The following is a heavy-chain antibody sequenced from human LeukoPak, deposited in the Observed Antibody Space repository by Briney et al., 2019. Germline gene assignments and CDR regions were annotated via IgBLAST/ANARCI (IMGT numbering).Heavy chain of an antibody. CDR1: GYTFISYG. D-gene: IGHD3-22*01. Sequence: GASVKVSCKASGYTFISYGISWVRQAPGQGLEWTGWITAYNGDTDYAQKFQGRVTMTTDTSTKTAYMELRSLRFDDTAVYYCATEKYYYDSSGDIDYWGQGTLVTVSS. J-gene: IGHJ4*02. CDR2: ITAYNGDT. CDR3: ATEKYYYDSSGDIDY. V-gene: IGHV1-18*01.